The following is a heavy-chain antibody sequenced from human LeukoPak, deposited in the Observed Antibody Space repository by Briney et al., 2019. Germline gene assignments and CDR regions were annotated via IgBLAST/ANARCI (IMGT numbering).Heavy chain of an antibody. J-gene: IGHJ3*02. D-gene: IGHD6-19*01. CDR1: GFTFSSYA. CDR2: VSGYGDRT. CDR3: TQQWLVLGAFDI. Sequence: GGSLRLSCAASGFTFSSYAMSWGRQTPGKGVEWVSAVSGYGDRTYYADSVRGRFTISRDNSKNTLYLQMNSLRAEDTAVYYCTQQWLVLGAFDIWGQGTMVTVSS. V-gene: IGHV3-23*01.